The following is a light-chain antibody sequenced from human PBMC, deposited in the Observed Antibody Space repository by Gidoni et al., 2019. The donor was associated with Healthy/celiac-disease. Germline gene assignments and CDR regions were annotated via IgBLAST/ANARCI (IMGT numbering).Light chain of an antibody. CDR3: QQYNNWPPFT. V-gene: IGKV3-15*01. Sequence: EIVMTQSPATLSVSPGERATHSCRASPSVSSNLAWYQQKPGQAPRLLIYGASSRATGIPARFSGSGSGTEFTLTISSLQSEDFAVDYCQQYNNWPPFTFGPGTKVDIK. CDR2: GAS. J-gene: IGKJ3*01. CDR1: PSVSSN.